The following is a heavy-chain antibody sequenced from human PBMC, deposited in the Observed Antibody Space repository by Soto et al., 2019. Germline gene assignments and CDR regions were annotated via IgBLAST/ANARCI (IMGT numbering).Heavy chain of an antibody. Sequence: EVQLLESGGGLVQPGGSLRLSCAASGFTFSSYAMNWVRQAPGKGLEWVSVISGSGGSTYYADSVKGRFTISRDNSKNTLYLQMNGLRAEDTAVYYCARRGPGTYFDDWAQGTLVTVSS. J-gene: IGHJ4*02. D-gene: IGHD6-13*01. CDR2: ISGSGGST. CDR1: GFTFSSYA. CDR3: ARRGPGTYFDD. V-gene: IGHV3-23*01.